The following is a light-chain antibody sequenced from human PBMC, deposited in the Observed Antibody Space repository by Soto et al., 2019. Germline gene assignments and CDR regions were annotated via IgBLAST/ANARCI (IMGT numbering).Light chain of an antibody. CDR1: QSVSSSN. J-gene: IGKJ3*01. Sequence: EIVLTQSPGTLSLSPGERATLSCRASQSVSSSNLAWYQQKPGQAPRLLIYGASNRATGIPDRFSGSGSGTDFTLTISRLEPEDFAVYYCQQYGSSITFGPGAKVDIK. CDR3: QQYGSSIT. CDR2: GAS. V-gene: IGKV3-20*01.